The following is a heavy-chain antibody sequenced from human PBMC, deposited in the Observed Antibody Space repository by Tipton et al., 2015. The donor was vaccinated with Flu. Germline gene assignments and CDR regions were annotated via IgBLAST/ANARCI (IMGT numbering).Heavy chain of an antibody. CDR1: GGSIRGYY. J-gene: IGHJ4*02. D-gene: IGHD6-25*01. Sequence: TLSLTCTVSGGSIRGYYWSWIRQPPGKGLEWVAFIYYSGGTNYNPSLQSRVTISVDTSKNQVSLKLSSVTAADTAVYYCARSPGYYFDYWGQGTLVTVSS. CDR2: IYYSGGT. CDR3: ARSPGYYFDY. V-gene: IGHV4-59*08.